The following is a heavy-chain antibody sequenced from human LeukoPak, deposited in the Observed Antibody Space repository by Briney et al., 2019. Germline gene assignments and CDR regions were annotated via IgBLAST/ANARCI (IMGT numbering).Heavy chain of an antibody. Sequence: PGGSLRLSCAASGFTFSSYAMSWVRQAPGKGLDWVSAISGSGGSTYYADSVKGRFTISRHNSENTLYLQMNSLRAEDTAVYYCARGMTNPFDYWGQGTLVTVSS. D-gene: IGHD4-11*01. CDR3: ARGMTNPFDY. J-gene: IGHJ4*02. CDR1: GFTFSSYA. CDR2: ISGSGGST. V-gene: IGHV3-23*01.